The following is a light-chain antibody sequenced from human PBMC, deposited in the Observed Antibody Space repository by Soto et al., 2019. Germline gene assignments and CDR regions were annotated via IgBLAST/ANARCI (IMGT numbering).Light chain of an antibody. Sequence: EIVLTQSPGTLSLSPGERATLSCRASQSVSSNYLAWYQQKSGQAPRLLIYGASNRAAGIPDRFSGSWSGTDFTLTISGLEPEDFAVYYCQQYGSSPYTFGEGTKLEIK. CDR2: GAS. J-gene: IGKJ2*01. CDR1: QSVSSNY. CDR3: QQYGSSPYT. V-gene: IGKV3-20*01.